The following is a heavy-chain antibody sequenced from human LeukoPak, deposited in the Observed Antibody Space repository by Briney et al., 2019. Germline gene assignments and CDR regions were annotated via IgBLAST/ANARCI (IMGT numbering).Heavy chain of an antibody. V-gene: IGHV3-7*01. D-gene: IGHD2-15*01. CDR1: GFTFSGYL. CDR3: ARDSSAAPHSY. Sequence: GGSLRLSCAASGFTFSGYLMSWVRQAPGKGLEWVANIKEEGSEKYYVDSVKGRFIISRDNAKNSLYLQMNCLRAEDTAVYYCARDSSAAPHSYWGQGTLVTVFS. J-gene: IGHJ4*02. CDR2: IKEEGSEK.